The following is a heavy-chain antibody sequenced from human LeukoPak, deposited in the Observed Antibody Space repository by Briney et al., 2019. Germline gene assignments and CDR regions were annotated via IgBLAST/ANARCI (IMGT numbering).Heavy chain of an antibody. D-gene: IGHD2-15*01. V-gene: IGHV3-64*01. Sequence: SGGSLRLSCATSGFIFNTHTMHWVRQAPGKGLEYVSTISINGSATYYATSVKGRFTISRDNSKNTLFLQMGSLRVEDMAVYYCAREVPSGGGIDYWGQGTLVTVSS. CDR3: AREVPSGGGIDY. CDR2: ISINGSAT. J-gene: IGHJ4*02. CDR1: GFIFNTHT.